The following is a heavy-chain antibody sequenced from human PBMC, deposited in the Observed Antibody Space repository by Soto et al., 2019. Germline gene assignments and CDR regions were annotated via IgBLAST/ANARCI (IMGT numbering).Heavy chain of an antibody. J-gene: IGHJ3*02. CDR2: ISPYNGNT. CDR1: GYTFTSYG. V-gene: IGHV1-18*01. Sequence: QVQLVQSQTELTKPGASVKVSCKASGYTFTSYGISWVRQAPGQGLEWVGWISPYNGNTNYAPKVQGRVTLTTDTSTNTAYMELRSLRSDDTAVYYCARGAYSDSIAPWDFNIWGQGTMVTVSS. D-gene: IGHD3-16*01. CDR3: ARGAYSDSIAPWDFNI.